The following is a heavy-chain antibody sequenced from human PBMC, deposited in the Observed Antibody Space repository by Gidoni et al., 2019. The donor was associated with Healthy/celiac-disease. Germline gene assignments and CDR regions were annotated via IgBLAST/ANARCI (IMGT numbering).Heavy chain of an antibody. Sequence: EVQLVESGGGLVQPGGSLRPSCAASGFTVSSNYMGWVRQAPGKGLEWASVIYSGGSTYYADSVKGRFTISRDNSKNTLYLQMNSLRAEDTAVYYCARERGGDAFDIWGQGTMVTVSS. CDR1: GFTVSSNY. CDR3: ARERGGDAFDI. D-gene: IGHD3-16*01. CDR2: IYSGGST. V-gene: IGHV3-66*01. J-gene: IGHJ3*02.